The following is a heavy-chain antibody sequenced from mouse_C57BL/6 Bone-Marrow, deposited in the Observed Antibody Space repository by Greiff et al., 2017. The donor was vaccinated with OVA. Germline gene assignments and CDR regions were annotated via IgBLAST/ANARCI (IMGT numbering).Heavy chain of an antibody. CDR2: IDPENGDT. CDR3: TSYGNFDY. CDR1: GFNIKDDY. Sequence: VQLKESGAELVRPGASVKLSCTASGFNIKDDYMHWVKQRPEQGLEWIGWIDPENGDTEYASKFQGKATITANTSYNTAYLQLSSLTSEDTAVYHSTSYGNFDYWGQGSTLTVSS. J-gene: IGHJ2*01. D-gene: IGHD2-1*01. V-gene: IGHV14-4*01.